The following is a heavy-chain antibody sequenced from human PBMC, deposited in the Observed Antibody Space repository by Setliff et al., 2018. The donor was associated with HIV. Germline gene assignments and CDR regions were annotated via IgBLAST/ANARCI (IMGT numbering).Heavy chain of an antibody. Sequence: SVKVSCKASRGTFSSYGFHWVRQAPGQGLEWMGGIIPILGIANYAQKLKGRVTITADKSTSTVYMELRSLRSEDTAVYYCARDHDSSADTYFDYWGQGTLVTVSS. D-gene: IGHD3-22*01. V-gene: IGHV1-69*10. CDR3: ARDHDSSADTYFDY. CDR2: IIPILGIA. J-gene: IGHJ4*02. CDR1: RGTFSSYG.